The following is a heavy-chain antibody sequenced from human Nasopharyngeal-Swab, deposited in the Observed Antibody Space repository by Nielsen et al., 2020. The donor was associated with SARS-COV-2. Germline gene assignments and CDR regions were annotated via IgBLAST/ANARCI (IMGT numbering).Heavy chain of an antibody. Sequence: GGSLRLSCMASGYSFVNHWIGWVRQKPGKGLEWMGMVYPGNSEVAYSPSFQGQVTISADKSRNTAYLQWNILRASDTAMYFCARRAARDGYNYEVDPWGQGTLVTVSS. CDR2: VYPGNSEV. D-gene: IGHD5-24*01. J-gene: IGHJ5*02. CDR3: ARRAARDGYNYEVDP. V-gene: IGHV5-51*01. CDR1: GYSFVNHW.